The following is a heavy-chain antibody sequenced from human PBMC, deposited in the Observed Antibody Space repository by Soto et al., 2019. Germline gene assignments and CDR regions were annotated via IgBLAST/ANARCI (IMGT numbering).Heavy chain of an antibody. V-gene: IGHV3-64*01. CDR1: GFTFSSYA. D-gene: IGHD6-6*01. Sequence: PGGSLRLSCAASGFTFSSYAMHWVRQAPGKGLEYVSAISSNGGSTYYANSVKGRFTISRDNSKNTLYLQMGSLRAEDMAVYYCARDFGRYSSSGVSDYWGQGTLVTVSS. J-gene: IGHJ4*02. CDR2: ISSNGGST. CDR3: ARDFGRYSSSGVSDY.